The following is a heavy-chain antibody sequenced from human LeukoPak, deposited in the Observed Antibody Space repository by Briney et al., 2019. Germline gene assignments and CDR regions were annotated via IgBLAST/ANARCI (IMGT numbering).Heavy chain of an antibody. CDR1: GFAFSNFD. Sequence: PGGSLTLTCPASGFAFSNFDMSWVRQAPGKGLKWVSAISGSGESTYYAESLKGRFTISRDNSKNTLYLQMNGLRVEDTAIYYCAKRGSYFGGFDYWGQGTLLTVPS. CDR2: ISGSGEST. J-gene: IGHJ4*02. D-gene: IGHD3-10*01. CDR3: AKRGSYFGGFDY. V-gene: IGHV3-23*01.